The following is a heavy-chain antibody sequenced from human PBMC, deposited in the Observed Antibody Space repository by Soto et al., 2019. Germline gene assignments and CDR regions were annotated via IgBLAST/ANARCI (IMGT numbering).Heavy chain of an antibody. CDR1: GFPFSSYG. J-gene: IGHJ4*02. CDR2: ISYDGSNK. D-gene: IGHD5-12*01. CDR3: AKCEVWWLPTCFDY. Sequence: PGGSLILSCAASGFPFSSYGMHWVRQAPGKGLEWVAVISYDGSNKYYADSVKGRFTISRDNSKNTLYLQMNSLRAEDTAVYYCAKCEVWWLPTCFDYWGQGTLVTVSS. V-gene: IGHV3-30*18.